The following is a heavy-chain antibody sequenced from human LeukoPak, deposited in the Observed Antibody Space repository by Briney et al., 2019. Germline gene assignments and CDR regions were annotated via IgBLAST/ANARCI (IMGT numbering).Heavy chain of an antibody. J-gene: IGHJ6*02. CDR2: ISSSSSYI. CDR1: GFTFSSYS. V-gene: IGHV3-21*01. Sequence: GRSLRLSCAASGFTFSSYSMNWVRQAPGKGLEWVSSISSSSSYIYYADSVKGRFTISRDNAKNSLYLQMNSLRAEDTAVYYCARAVTDYYDSSGYYLDYYYYGMDAWGQGTTVTVSS. CDR3: ARAVTDYYDSSGYYLDYYYYGMDA. D-gene: IGHD3-22*01.